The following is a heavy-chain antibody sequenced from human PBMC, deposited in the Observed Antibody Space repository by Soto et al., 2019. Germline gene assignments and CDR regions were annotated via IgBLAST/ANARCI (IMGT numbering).Heavy chain of an antibody. D-gene: IGHD6-13*01. V-gene: IGHV4-39*01. CDR3: ARRGIAAAGPSFWFDP. Sequence: PSETLSLTCTVSGGSISSSSYYWGWIRQPPGKGLEWIGSIYYSGSTYYNPSLKSRVTISVDTSKNQFSLKLSSVTAADTAVYYCARRGIAAAGPSFWFDPWGQGTLVTVSS. J-gene: IGHJ5*02. CDR2: IYYSGST. CDR1: GGSISSSSYY.